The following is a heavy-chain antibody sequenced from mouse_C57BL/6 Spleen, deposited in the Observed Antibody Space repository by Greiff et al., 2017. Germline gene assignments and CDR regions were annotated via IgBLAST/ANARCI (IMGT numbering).Heavy chain of an antibody. CDR1: GYTFTDYY. Sequence: VQLQQSGPELVKPGASVTISCKASGYTFTDYYMNWVKQSHGKSLEWIGDINPNNGGTSYNQKFKGKATLTVDKSSSTAYMELRSLTSEDSAVYYCARSNSYYAMDYWGQGTSVTVSS. CDR3: ARSNSYYAMDY. V-gene: IGHV1-26*01. CDR2: INPNNGGT. J-gene: IGHJ4*01.